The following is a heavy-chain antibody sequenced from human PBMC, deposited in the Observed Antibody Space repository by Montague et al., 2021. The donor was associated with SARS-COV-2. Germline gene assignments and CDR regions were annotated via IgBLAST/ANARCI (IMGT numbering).Heavy chain of an antibody. CDR3: ARSYYDILTAYYTPFDY. CDR2: IDWDDDK. V-gene: IGHV2-70*04. D-gene: IGHD3-9*01. J-gene: IGHJ4*02. CDR1: GFSLSTSGVG. Sequence: PALVKPTQTLTLTCTFSGFSLSTSGVGVGWIRQPPGKALEWLARIDWDDDKFYSTSLKTRLTISKDTSKNQVALTMTNMDPVDTATYYCARSYYDILTAYYTPFDYWGQGTLVTVSS.